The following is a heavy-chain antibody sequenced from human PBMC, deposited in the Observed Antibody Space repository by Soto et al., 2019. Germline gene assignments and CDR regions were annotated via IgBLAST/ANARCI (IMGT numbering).Heavy chain of an antibody. D-gene: IGHD6-13*01. Sequence: QVQLVESGGGVVQPGRSLRLSCAASGFTFSTYGMHWVRQAPGKGLEWVAVISYDGSNKYYADSVKGRFTISRDNSKNTLHLQMNSLRAEDTDVYYCAKDRSSWYGNTNYYYGMDVWGQGTMVTVSS. V-gene: IGHV3-30*18. J-gene: IGHJ6*02. CDR1: GFTFSTYG. CDR3: AKDRSSWYGNTNYYYGMDV. CDR2: ISYDGSNK.